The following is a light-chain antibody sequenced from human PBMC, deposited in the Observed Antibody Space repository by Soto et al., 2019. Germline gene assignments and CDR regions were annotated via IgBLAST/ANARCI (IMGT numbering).Light chain of an antibody. CDR3: SSYTTDWTHV. V-gene: IGLV2-14*01. J-gene: IGLJ1*01. CDR1: SSDIGAYNY. CDR2: EVS. Sequence: QSVLTQPASVSGSPGQSITISCTGSSSDIGAYNYVSWFQLYPGKAPKLIISEVSNRPSGVSNLFSGSKSGTAASLTISGLQTEDEADYFCSSYTTDWTHVFGTGTKVTVL.